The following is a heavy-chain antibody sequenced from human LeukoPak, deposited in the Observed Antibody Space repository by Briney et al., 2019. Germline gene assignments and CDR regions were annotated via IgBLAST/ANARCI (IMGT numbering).Heavy chain of an antibody. J-gene: IGHJ4*02. Sequence: PGGSLRLSCAASGFTFSSYGMHWVRQAPGKGLEWVAVIWYDGSNKYYADSVKGRFTISRDNSKNTLYLQMNSLRAEDTAVYYCARDGGDGYNMYYFDYWGQGTLVTVPS. D-gene: IGHD5-24*01. CDR2: IWYDGSNK. CDR1: GFTFSSYG. V-gene: IGHV3-33*01. CDR3: ARDGGDGYNMYYFDY.